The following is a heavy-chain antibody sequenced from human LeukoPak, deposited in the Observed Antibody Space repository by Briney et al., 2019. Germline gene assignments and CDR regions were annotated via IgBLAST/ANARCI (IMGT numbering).Heavy chain of an antibody. V-gene: IGHV3-74*01. CDR3: ARDTTVGTLFDY. Sequence: GGSLRLSCAASGFTFSSYWMHWVRQAPGKGVVWVSRINSDGSSTSYADSVKGRFTISRDNAKNTLYLQMNSLRAEDTAVYYCARDTTVGTLFDYWGQGTLVTVSS. D-gene: IGHD4-23*01. J-gene: IGHJ4*02. CDR1: GFTFSSYW. CDR2: INSDGSST.